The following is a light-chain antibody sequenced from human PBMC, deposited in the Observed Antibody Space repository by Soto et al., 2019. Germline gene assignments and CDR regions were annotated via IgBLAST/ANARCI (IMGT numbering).Light chain of an antibody. J-gene: IGKJ1*01. CDR1: QSISDN. V-gene: IGKV3D-15*01. CDR2: GVS. CDR3: QSYTQSLWT. Sequence: DIVMTQSPAILSVSLGERATLSCLASQSISDNLAGYQQRSGQAPRLLIYGVSTRAAGIPDRFGGSGSGTDFTLPVSGLEPEDFAMYYCQSYTQSLWTFGQGPKVEI.